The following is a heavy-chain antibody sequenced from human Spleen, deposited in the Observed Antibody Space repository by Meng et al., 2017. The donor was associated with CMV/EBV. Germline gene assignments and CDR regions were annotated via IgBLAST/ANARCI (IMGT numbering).Heavy chain of an antibody. D-gene: IGHD2-2*01. CDR2: IYSDIGST. CDR1: GFTFSDYG. CDR3: AKTGYCSSTSCYYGVDV. V-gene: IGHV3-23*03. Sequence: GGSLRLSCAASGFTFSDYGMSWVRQAPGKGLEWVSLIYSDIGSTSYAESVKGRFTISRDNSKNTLYLQMNSLRAEDTAIYFCAKTGYCSSTSCYYGVDVWGQGTTVTVSS. J-gene: IGHJ6*02.